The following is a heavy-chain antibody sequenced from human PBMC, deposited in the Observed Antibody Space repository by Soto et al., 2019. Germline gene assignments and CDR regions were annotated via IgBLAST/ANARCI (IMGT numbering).Heavy chain of an antibody. J-gene: IGHJ5*02. CDR1: GFTFGDYA. V-gene: IGHV3-49*03. Sequence: GGSLRLSCTASGFTFGDYAMSWFRQAPGKGLEWVGFIRSKAYGGTTEYAASVKGRFTISRDDSKSIAYLQMNSLKTEDTAVYYCTPRMAAAGPKNWFDPWGQGTLVTVSS. CDR2: IRSKAYGGTT. D-gene: IGHD6-13*01. CDR3: TPRMAAAGPKNWFDP.